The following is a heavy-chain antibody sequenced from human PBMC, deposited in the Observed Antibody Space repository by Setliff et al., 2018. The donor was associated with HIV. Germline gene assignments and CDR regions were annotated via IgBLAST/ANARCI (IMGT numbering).Heavy chain of an antibody. CDR2: IYYSGST. CDR3: ARSRGPWDSSHEPGSSWFDY. V-gene: IGHV4-39*07. Sequence: SETLSLTCTVSGGSIRSSSTYYWGWIRQPPGEGLEWIGGIYYSGSTYYSPSLRSRVTISVDTSKNQFSLTLSSVTAADTAGYYCARSRGPWDSSHEPGSSWFDYWGQGTLVTVSS. D-gene: IGHD6-13*01. CDR1: GGSIRSSSTYY. J-gene: IGHJ4*02.